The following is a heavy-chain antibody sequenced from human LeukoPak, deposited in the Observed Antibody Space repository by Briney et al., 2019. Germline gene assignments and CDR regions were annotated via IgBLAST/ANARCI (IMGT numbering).Heavy chain of an antibody. V-gene: IGHV4-39*01. CDR3: ASSRELHRYDY. D-gene: IGHD1-7*01. CDR2: IYYSAST. J-gene: IGHJ4*02. Sequence: PSETLSLTCTVSGGSISSSGFYWGWIRQPPGKGLEWIGSIYYSASTYHNPSLKSRVTMSVDTSKNQFSLKLSSVTAADTAVYYCASSRELHRYDYWGQGTLVTVSS. CDR1: GGSISSSGFY.